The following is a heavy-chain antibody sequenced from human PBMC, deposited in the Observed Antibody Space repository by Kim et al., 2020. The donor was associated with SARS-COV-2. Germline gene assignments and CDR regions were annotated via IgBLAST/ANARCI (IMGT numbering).Heavy chain of an antibody. V-gene: IGHV3-33*05. CDR2: ISYDGSNK. CDR1: GFTFSSYG. Sequence: GGSLRLSCAASGFTFSSYGMHWVRQAPGKGLEWVAVISYDGSNKYYADSVKGRFTISRDNSKNTLYLQMNSLRAEDTAVYYCARDSYSYGENDYWGQGTLVTVSS. CDR3: ARDSYSYGENDY. J-gene: IGHJ4*02. D-gene: IGHD5-18*01.